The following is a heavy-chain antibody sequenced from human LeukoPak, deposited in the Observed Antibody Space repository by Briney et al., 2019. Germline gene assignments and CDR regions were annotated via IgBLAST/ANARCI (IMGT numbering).Heavy chain of an antibody. CDR1: GYTFSDYY. CDR3: ARGNARSWYFLY. CDR2: VNPSSGIA. D-gene: IGHD6-13*01. Sequence: ASVIVSCKASGYTFSDYYMHWVRQAPGQGPEWMGRVNPSSGIANYAQRFQGRVTMTRDTSISTAYMELGGLTSDDTALYYCARGNARSWYFLYWGQGTLVTVSS. V-gene: IGHV1-2*06. J-gene: IGHJ4*02.